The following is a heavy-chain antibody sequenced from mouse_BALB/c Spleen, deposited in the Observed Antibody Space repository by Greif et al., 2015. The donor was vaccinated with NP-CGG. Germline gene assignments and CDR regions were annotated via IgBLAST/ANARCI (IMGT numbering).Heavy chain of an antibody. J-gene: IGHJ2*01. Sequence: EVQLVESGPELVKPGASVRISCKASGYSFTGYFMNWVKQSHGKSLEWIGRINPYNGDTFYNQKFKGKATLTVDKSSSTAHMELLSLTSEDSAVYYCGRWGYYGTYYFDYWGQGTTLTVSS. V-gene: IGHV1-37*01. CDR3: GRWGYYGTYYFDY. CDR1: GYSFTGYF. CDR2: INPYNGDT. D-gene: IGHD1-2*01.